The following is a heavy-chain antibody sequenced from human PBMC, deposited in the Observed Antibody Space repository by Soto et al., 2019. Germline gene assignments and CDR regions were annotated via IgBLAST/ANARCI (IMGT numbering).Heavy chain of an antibody. V-gene: IGHV4-39*07. D-gene: IGHD6-19*01. CDR2: IYYSGST. Sequence: SETLSLTCTVSGGSISSSSYYWGWIRQPPGKGLEWIGSIYYSGSTNYNPSLKSRVTISVDTSKNQFSLKLSSVTAADTAVYYCARDSSGWYDNWFDPWGQGTLVTVSS. J-gene: IGHJ5*02. CDR1: GGSISSSSYY. CDR3: ARDSSGWYDNWFDP.